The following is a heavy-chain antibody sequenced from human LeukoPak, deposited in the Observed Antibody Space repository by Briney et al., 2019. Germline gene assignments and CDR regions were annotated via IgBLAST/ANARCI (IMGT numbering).Heavy chain of an antibody. CDR3: TGSFGELSFFDY. D-gene: IGHD3-10*01. V-gene: IGHV3-49*04. CDR2: IRSKAYGGTT. J-gene: IGHJ4*02. CDR1: GFTFSSYG. Sequence: PGGTLRLSCAASGFTFSSYGMSWVRQAPGKGLEWVGFIRSKAYGGTTEYAASVKGRFTISRDDSKSIAYLQMNSLKTEDTAVYFCTGSFGELSFFDYWGQGTLVTVSS.